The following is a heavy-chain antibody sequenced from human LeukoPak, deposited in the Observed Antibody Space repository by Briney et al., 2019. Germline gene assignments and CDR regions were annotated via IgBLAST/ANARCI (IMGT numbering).Heavy chain of an antibody. CDR1: GFTFSSYG. CDR3: AGSWFYRDYFEY. D-gene: IGHD3-10*01. Sequence: QPGGSLRLSCAASGFTFSSYGMHWVRQAPGKGLEWVAVLSYDGSNEYYADSVKGRFTISRDNSKNTLYLQMNSLRVEDTAVYYCAGSWFYRDYFEYWGQGTLVTVSS. CDR2: LSYDGSNE. V-gene: IGHV3-30*03. J-gene: IGHJ4*02.